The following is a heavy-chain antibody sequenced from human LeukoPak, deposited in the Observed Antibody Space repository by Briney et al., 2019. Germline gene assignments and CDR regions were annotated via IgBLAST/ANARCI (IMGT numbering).Heavy chain of an antibody. CDR3: ARDNYDYVWGSYRYYDY. Sequence: GGSLRLSCAASGFTFSSYWMHWVRQAPGKGLVWVSRINSDGSSTSYADSVKGRVTISRDNAKNTLYLQMNSLRAEDTAVYYCARDNYDYVWGSYRYYDYWGQGTLVTVSS. CDR1: GFTFSSYW. V-gene: IGHV3-74*01. CDR2: INSDGSST. D-gene: IGHD3-16*02. J-gene: IGHJ4*02.